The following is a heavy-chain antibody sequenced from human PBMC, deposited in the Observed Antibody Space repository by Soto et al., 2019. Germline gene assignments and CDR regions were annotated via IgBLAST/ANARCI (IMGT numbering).Heavy chain of an antibody. CDR2: IYYSGST. J-gene: IGHJ4*02. CDR1: GGSISSGGYY. D-gene: IGHD3-22*01. CDR3: ARGPGYSDSSGGADY. V-gene: IGHV4-31*03. Sequence: QVQLQESGPGLVKPSQTLSLTCTVSGGSISSGGYYWSWIRQHPGKGLEWIGYIYYSGSTYYNPSLTSRVTIXXDXSXXQFSLKLSSVTAADTAVYYCARGPGYSDSSGGADYWVQGTLVSVSS.